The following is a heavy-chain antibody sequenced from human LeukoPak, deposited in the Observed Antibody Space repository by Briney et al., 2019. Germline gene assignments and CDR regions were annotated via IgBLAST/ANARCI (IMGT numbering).Heavy chain of an antibody. V-gene: IGHV3-9*01. CDR3: AKDVTGTGAFDI. CDR1: GFTFDDYA. J-gene: IGHJ3*02. Sequence: GGSLRLSCAASGFTFDDYAMHWVRQAPGKGLEWVSGISWNSGSIGYADSVKGRFTISRDNAKNSLYLQMNGLRAEDTALYYCAKDVTGTGAFDIWGQGTMVTVSS. D-gene: IGHD1-7*01. CDR2: ISWNSGSI.